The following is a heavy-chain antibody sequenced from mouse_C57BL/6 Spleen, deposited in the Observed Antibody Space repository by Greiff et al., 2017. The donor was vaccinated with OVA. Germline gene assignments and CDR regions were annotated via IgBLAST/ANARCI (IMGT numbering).Heavy chain of an antibody. CDR1: GYTFTDYY. V-gene: IGHV1-26*01. CDR2: INPNNGGT. D-gene: IGHD1-1*01. Sequence: EVQLQQSGPELVKPGASVKISCKASGYTFTDYYMNWVKQSHGKSLEWIGDINPNNGGTSYNQKFKGKATLTVDKSSSTAYMELRSLTSEDSAFYYCARGDYYGSSYFYWYFDVWGTGTTVTVSS. J-gene: IGHJ1*03. CDR3: ARGDYYGSSYFYWYFDV.